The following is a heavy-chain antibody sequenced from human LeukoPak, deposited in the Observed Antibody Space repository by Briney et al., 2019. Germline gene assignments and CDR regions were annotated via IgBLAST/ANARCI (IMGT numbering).Heavy chain of an antibody. D-gene: IGHD3-22*01. CDR3: ARDLYHDSSPPGY. Sequence: GGSLRLSCAASGFTFSSYGMHWVRQAPGKGLEWVAVIWYDESNKYYADSVKGRFTISGDNSKNTLYLQMNSLRAEDTAVYYCARDLYHDSSPPGYWGQGTLVTVSS. CDR1: GFTFSSYG. V-gene: IGHV3-33*01. CDR2: IWYDESNK. J-gene: IGHJ4*02.